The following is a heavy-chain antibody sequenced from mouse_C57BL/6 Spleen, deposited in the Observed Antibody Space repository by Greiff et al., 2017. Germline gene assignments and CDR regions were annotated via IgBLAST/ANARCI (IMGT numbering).Heavy chain of an antibody. D-gene: IGHD1-1*01. CDR1: GYTFTDYY. J-gene: IGHJ2*01. V-gene: IGHV1-26*01. Sequence: EVQLQQSGPDLVKPGASVKISCKASGYTFTDYYMNWVKQSHGKSLEWIGEINPNNGGTSYNQKLKGKAILTVDKTSTTAYIELSILTSEDSAVYYYSRFYYGSSYVCYFDYWGQGTTLTVSS. CDR3: SRFYYGSSYVCYFDY. CDR2: INPNNGGT.